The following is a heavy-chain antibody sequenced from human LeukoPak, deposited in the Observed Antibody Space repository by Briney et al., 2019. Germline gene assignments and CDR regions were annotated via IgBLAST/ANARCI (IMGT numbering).Heavy chain of an antibody. D-gene: IGHD3-3*01. J-gene: IGHJ5*02. CDR3: ANLAGVVAGLDP. V-gene: IGHV1-18*01. CDR2: ISADNGFT. Sequence: ASVKVSCKASGYTFTSYGINWVRQAPGQGLEWMGWISADNGFTASAQNLQGRVTITTDTSPNTAYMELRSLRSDDTAVYYCANLAGVVAGLDPWGQGTLVTVSS. CDR1: GYTFTSYG.